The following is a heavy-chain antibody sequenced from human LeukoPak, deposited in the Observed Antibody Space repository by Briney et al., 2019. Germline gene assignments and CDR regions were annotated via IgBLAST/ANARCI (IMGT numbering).Heavy chain of an antibody. Sequence: GESLRLSCAASGFTFSSYWMHWLRQPPGKGLKWVSRMKSDGSSTSYADSVKGRYTISRDNAKNTLYLQMNSLRAEDTAVYYCAVRQGGSYTGESDYWGQGTLVTVSS. CDR2: MKSDGSST. J-gene: IGHJ4*02. D-gene: IGHD3-10*01. V-gene: IGHV3-74*01. CDR1: GFTFSSYW. CDR3: AVRQGGSYTGESDY.